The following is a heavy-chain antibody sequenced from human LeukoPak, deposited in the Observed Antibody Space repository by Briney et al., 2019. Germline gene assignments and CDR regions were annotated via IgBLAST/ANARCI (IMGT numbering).Heavy chain of an antibody. V-gene: IGHV4-4*02. CDR3: ARDSGSGRRYYIDY. J-gene: IGHJ4*02. CDR2: IYHSGST. CDR1: GGSISSSNW. D-gene: IGHD3-10*01. Sequence: SETLSLTCAVSGGSISSSNWWSWVRPPPGKGLEWIGEIYHSGSTNYNPSLKSRVTVSVDKSKNQFSLQLSTVTAADTAVYYCARDSGSGRRYYIDYWGQGTLVTVSS.